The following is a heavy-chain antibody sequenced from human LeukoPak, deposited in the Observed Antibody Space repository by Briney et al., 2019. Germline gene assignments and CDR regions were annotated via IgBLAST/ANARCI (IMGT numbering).Heavy chain of an antibody. J-gene: IGHJ4*02. CDR2: MNPNSGNT. CDR3: ASSGYYYTLDY. Sequence: GASVKVSCKASGYTFTSYDINWVRQATGQGLEWMGWMNPNSGNTDYAQKFQGRVTMTRNTSISTAYMELSRLRSEDTAVYYCASSGYYYTLDYWGQGTLVTVSS. CDR1: GYTFTSYD. V-gene: IGHV1-8*01. D-gene: IGHD3-22*01.